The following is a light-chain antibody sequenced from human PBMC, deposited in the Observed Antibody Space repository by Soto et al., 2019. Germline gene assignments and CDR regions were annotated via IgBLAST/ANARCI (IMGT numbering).Light chain of an antibody. CDR2: DDR. Sequence: SYELTQPPSVSVAPGQTARITCGGNNIGSKAVHWYQQRPGQAPVLVVYDDRDRPSGIPERISGSNSGNTATLTITRVEVGDEADFYCKVWDSSRDHPGLFGGGTKLTVL. V-gene: IGLV3-21*02. J-gene: IGLJ2*01. CDR1: NIGSKA. CDR3: KVWDSSRDHPGL.